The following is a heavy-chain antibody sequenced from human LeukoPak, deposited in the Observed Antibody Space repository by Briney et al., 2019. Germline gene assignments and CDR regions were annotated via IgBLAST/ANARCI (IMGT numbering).Heavy chain of an antibody. CDR2: IYYSGST. Sequence: SETLSLTCTVSGGSISSSSYYWGWIRQPPGKGLEWIGSIYYSGSTYYNPSLKSRVTISVDTSKNQFSLKLSSVTAADTAVYYCAREEGSGWYLRPFDYWGQGTLVTVSS. J-gene: IGHJ4*02. CDR1: GGSISSSSYY. CDR3: AREEGSGWYLRPFDY. D-gene: IGHD6-19*01. V-gene: IGHV4-39*07.